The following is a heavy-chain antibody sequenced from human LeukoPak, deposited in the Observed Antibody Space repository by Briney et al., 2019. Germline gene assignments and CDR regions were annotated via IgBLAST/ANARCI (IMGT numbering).Heavy chain of an antibody. J-gene: IGHJ4*02. Sequence: PSETLSLTCTVSGGSISSGGYYWSWIRQHPGKGLEWIGYIYYSGSTYYNPSLKSRVTISVDTSKNQFSLKLSSVTAADTAVYYCARAVGSSWYDDYWGQGTLVTVSS. D-gene: IGHD6-13*01. CDR3: ARAVGSSWYDDY. V-gene: IGHV4-31*03. CDR2: IYYSGST. CDR1: GGSISSGGYY.